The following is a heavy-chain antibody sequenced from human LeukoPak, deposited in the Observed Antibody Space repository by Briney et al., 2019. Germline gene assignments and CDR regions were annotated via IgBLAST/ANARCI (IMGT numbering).Heavy chain of an antibody. D-gene: IGHD3-22*01. CDR1: GFTFDDYT. CDR3: GNGTSTRIYLLHVDY. CDR2: ITWDGGST. V-gene: IGHV3-43*01. J-gene: IGHJ4*02. Sequence: GGSLRLSCAASGFTFDDYTMHWVRQAPGKGLEWVSLITWDGGSTYYGDSMKGRFTISRDNSKNSLYLQMNSLRTEDTALYYCGNGTSTRIYLLHVDYWEQG.